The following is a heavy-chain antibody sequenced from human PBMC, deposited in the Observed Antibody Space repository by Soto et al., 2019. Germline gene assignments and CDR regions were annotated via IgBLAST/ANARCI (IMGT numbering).Heavy chain of an antibody. J-gene: IGHJ4*02. CDR2: IYYSGST. D-gene: IGHD4-17*01. CDR3: ARRYGDAVDY. V-gene: IGHV4-61*08. CDR1: GGSISSGGYY. Sequence: PSETLSLTCTVSGGSISSGGYYWSWIRQHPGKGLEWIGYIYYSGSTNYNPSLKSRVTISVDTSKNQFSLKLSSVTAADTAVYYCARRYGDAVDYWGQGTLVTVSS.